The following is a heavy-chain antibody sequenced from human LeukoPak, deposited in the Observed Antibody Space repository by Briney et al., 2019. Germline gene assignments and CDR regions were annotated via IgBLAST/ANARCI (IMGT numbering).Heavy chain of an antibody. CDR3: ANAVQLWHYFDY. V-gene: IGHV3-9*01. CDR2: ISWNSGSI. CDR1: GCTFDDYA. D-gene: IGHD1-1*01. Sequence: GGSLTVSCPATGCTFDDYAMHWVGQARGKGLDWVCGISWNSGSIGYADAVKRRVTISRDNDKNSLYLQMNSLRDEDTALYYCANAVQLWHYFDYWVQGTLVTVSS. J-gene: IGHJ4*02.